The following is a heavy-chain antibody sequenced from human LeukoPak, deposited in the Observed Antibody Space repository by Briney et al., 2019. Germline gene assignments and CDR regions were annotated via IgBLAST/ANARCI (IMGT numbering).Heavy chain of an antibody. J-gene: IGHJ4*02. CDR3: ARASVLLSADF. CDR2: IYSSGST. Sequence: SETLSLTCTVSGGYIGSFYWSWIRQPPGKGLEWIGNIYSSGSTNYNPSLKSRVTISVDTSKNQFSLRLTSVTAADTAVYYCARASVLLSADFWGQGTLVTVSS. D-gene: IGHD3-10*01. V-gene: IGHV4-59*01. CDR1: GGYIGSFY.